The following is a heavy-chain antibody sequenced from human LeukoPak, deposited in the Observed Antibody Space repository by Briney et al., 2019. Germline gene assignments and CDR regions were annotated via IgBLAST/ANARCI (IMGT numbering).Heavy chain of an antibody. CDR3: ARSLITGYNWNYNYYYGMDV. Sequence: GGSLRLSCAVSGYTFSDHYIDWVRQAPGKGLEWVAVISYDGSNKYYADSVKGRFTISRDNSKNTLYLQMSSLRAEDTAVYYCARSLITGYNWNYNYYYGMDVWGQGTTVTVSS. CDR2: ISYDGSNK. V-gene: IGHV3-30*03. CDR1: GYTFSDHY. J-gene: IGHJ6*02. D-gene: IGHD1-20*01.